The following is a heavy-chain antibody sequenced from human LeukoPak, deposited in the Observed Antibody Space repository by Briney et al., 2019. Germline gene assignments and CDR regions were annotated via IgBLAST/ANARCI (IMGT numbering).Heavy chain of an antibody. CDR3: ARGLGDIVVVPATDYTYYYYGMDV. V-gene: IGHV4-39*01. CDR2: IYYSGST. J-gene: IGHJ6*02. D-gene: IGHD2-2*01. Sequence: PSETLSLTCTVSGGSISSSSYYWGWIRQPPGKGLEWIGSIYYSGSTYYNPSLKSRVTISVDTSKNQFSLKLSSVTAADTAVYYCARGLGDIVVVPATDYTYYYYGMDVWGQGTTVTVSS. CDR1: GGSISSSSYY.